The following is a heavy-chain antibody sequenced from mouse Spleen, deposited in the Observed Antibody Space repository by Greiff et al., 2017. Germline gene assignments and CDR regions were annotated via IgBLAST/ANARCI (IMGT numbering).Heavy chain of an antibody. D-gene: IGHD1-1*01. Sequence: QVQLQQPGAELVRPGSSVKLSCKASGYTFTSYWMHWVKQRPIQGLEWIGNIDPSDSETHYNQKFKDKATLTVDKSSSTAYMQLSSLTSEDSAVYYCARRYYGSGEGFAYWGQGTLVTVSA. J-gene: IGHJ3*01. CDR2: IDPSDSET. CDR1: GYTFTSYW. V-gene: IGHV1-52*01. CDR3: ARRYYGSGEGFAY.